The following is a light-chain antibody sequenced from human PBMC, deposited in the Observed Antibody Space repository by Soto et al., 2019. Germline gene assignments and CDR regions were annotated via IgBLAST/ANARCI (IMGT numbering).Light chain of an antibody. CDR3: QQLRMYPST. V-gene: IGKV1-9*01. CDR2: AAS. Sequence: IQLTQSPSSLSAYVGDRGTITCRASQDIAIYLAWYQQKPGEAPKXMIYAASTLYGGVPSRFSGSGSGTDCALTITSLQAEDVATYYCQQLRMYPSTFGGGTKVDIK. J-gene: IGKJ4*01. CDR1: QDIAIY.